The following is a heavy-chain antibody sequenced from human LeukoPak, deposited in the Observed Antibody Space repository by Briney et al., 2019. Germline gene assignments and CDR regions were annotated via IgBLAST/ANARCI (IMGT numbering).Heavy chain of an antibody. CDR1: GYTFTSYY. V-gene: IGHV1-46*01. D-gene: IGHD1-14*01. J-gene: IGHJ4*02. CDR2: INPSGGDT. Sequence: ASVKVSCKASGYTFTSYYMHWVRQAPGQGLEWMGIINPSGGDTSYAQKFQGRFTMTRDTSTNTVYMELTSLRSEDTAVYYCAREVMDNLRFDYWGQGTLVTVSS. CDR3: AREVMDNLRFDY.